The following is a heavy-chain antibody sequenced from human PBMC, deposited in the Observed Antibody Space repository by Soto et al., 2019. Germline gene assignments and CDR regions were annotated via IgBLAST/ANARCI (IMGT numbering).Heavy chain of an antibody. D-gene: IGHD3-16*01. CDR2: INHSGST. CDR3: ARGSSQGDYVWGSFRYYYYYGMDV. Sequence: PSETLSLTCAVYGGSFSGYYWSWIRQPPGKGLEWIGEINHSGSTNYNPSLKSRVTISVDTSKNQFSLKLSSVTAADTAVYYCARGSSQGDYVWGSFRYYYYYGMDVWGQGTTVT. V-gene: IGHV4-34*01. CDR1: GGSFSGYY. J-gene: IGHJ6*02.